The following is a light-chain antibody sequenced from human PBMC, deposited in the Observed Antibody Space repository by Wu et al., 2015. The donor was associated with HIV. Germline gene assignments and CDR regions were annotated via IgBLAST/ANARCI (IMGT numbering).Light chain of an antibody. CDR2: VAS. V-gene: IGKV1-9*01. CDR3: QQLNSYPLT. Sequence: DIQLTQSPSFLSASVGDRVTITCRASQGISSYVAWYQQKPGKAPKLLINVASTLQSGVPSRFSDSGSGTEFTLTISSLQPEDSATYYCQQLNSYPLTFGEGTKVEIK. J-gene: IGKJ4*01. CDR1: QGISSY.